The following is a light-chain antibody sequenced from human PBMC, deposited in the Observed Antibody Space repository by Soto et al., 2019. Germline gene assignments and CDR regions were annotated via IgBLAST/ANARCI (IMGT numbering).Light chain of an antibody. CDR1: QSSSSN. CDR3: QQYNHWPSYT. CDR2: GAS. J-gene: IGKJ2*01. Sequence: EVVRTQSPATLSVSPGERATLSCRASQSSSSNLAWYQQKAGQAPRLLMYGASTRATGFPARFSGSGSGTEVTLTISSRQSEDFAIYYWQQYNHWPSYTFGQGTKLELK. V-gene: IGKV3-15*01.